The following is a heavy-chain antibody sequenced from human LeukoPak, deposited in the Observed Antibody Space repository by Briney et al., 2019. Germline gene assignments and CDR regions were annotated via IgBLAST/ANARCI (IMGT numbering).Heavy chain of an antibody. CDR2: ISGSGNRT. V-gene: IGHV3-23*01. D-gene: IGHD2-15*01. Sequence: GGSLRLSCAASGFTFSSYAMSWVRQAPGKGLEWVSSISGSGNRTYYADSVKGRFTISRDNSKNTLFLQMNSLRAEDTAVYYCARNLYCGGGSCYPSALGMDVWGQGTTVTVSS. CDR1: GFTFSSYA. J-gene: IGHJ6*02. CDR3: ARNLYCGGGSCYPSALGMDV.